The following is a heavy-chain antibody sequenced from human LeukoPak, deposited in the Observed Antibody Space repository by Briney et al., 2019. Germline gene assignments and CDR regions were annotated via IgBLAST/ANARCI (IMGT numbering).Heavy chain of an antibody. CDR2: IIPILGIA. CDR1: GGTFSSYA. J-gene: IGHJ4*02. Sequence: SVEVSCKASGGTFSSYAVSWVRQAPGQGLEWMGRIIPILGIANYAQKFQGRVTITADKSTSAAYMELSSLRSEDTAVYYCARTDYDSTIGYWGQGTLVTVSS. D-gene: IGHD3-22*01. CDR3: ARTDYDSTIGY. V-gene: IGHV1-69*04.